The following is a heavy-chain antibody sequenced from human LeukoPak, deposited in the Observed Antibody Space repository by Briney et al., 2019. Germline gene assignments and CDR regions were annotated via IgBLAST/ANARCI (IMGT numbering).Heavy chain of an antibody. CDR2: ISAYNGNT. V-gene: IGHV1-18*01. CDR1: GYTFTSYG. CDR3: ARDDTGIAVAGFDY. D-gene: IGHD6-19*01. J-gene: IGHJ4*02. Sequence: ASVKVSCKASGYTFTSYGISWVRQAPGQGLEWMGWISAYNGNTNYAQKLQGRVTMTTDTSTSTAYMELRSLRSDDTAVYYCARDDTGIAVAGFDYWGQGTLVTVSS.